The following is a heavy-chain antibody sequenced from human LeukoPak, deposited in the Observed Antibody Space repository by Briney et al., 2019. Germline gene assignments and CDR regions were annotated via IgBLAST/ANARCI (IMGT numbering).Heavy chain of an antibody. CDR1: GFTFNTYN. CDR2: ISSSSSYI. CDR3: ARDPISADTAIDQFDY. J-gene: IGHJ4*02. V-gene: IGHV3-21*01. Sequence: GGSLRLSCAASGFTFNTYNMNWVRQAPGKGLEWVSSISSSSSYIYYADSVKGRFTISRDNAKNSLYLQMNSLRAEDTAAYYCARDPISADTAIDQFDYWGQGTLVTVSS. D-gene: IGHD5-18*01.